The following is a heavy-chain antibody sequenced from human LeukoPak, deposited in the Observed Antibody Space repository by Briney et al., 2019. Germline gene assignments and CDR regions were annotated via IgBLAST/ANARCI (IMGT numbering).Heavy chain of an antibody. D-gene: IGHD3-22*01. Sequence: SETLSLTYAVSGYSISSGYYRGWIRQPPGKGMEWIGSIYHSGSTYYDPSLKSRATISVDTSKNQFSLKLSSVTAADTAVYYCAREQDYYDSSGYPDYWGQGTLVTVSS. J-gene: IGHJ4*02. V-gene: IGHV4-38-2*02. CDR2: IYHSGST. CDR1: GYSISSGYY. CDR3: AREQDYYDSSGYPDY.